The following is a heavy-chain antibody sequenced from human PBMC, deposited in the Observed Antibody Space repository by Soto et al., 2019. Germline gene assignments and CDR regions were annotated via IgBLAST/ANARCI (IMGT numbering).Heavy chain of an antibody. Sequence: QVQLVQSGAEVKKPGASVKDSCKAFGYTFNAFYMHWVRQAHGQGVEWKGVINPSGDGTSYAQKYQGRATMTRDTSTSTVYMELSSLRSEDTVLYYCASVALGYYYADVWGQGTTVTVSS. V-gene: IGHV1-46*02. CDR2: INPSGDGT. CDR1: GYTFNAFY. CDR3: ASVALGYYYADV. D-gene: IGHD3-10*01. J-gene: IGHJ6*02.